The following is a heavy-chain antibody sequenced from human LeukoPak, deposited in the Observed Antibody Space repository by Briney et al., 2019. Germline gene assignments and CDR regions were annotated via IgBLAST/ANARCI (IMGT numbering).Heavy chain of an antibody. Sequence: PSETLSLTCAVYGGSFSGYYWSWIRQPPGKGLEWIGEINHSGSTNYNPSLKSRVTISVDTSKNQFSLKLSSVTAADTAVYYCARGSEWLRFYDDYWGQGTLVTVSS. J-gene: IGHJ4*02. CDR3: ARGSEWLRFYDDY. D-gene: IGHD5-12*01. V-gene: IGHV4-34*01. CDR2: INHSGST. CDR1: GGSFSGYY.